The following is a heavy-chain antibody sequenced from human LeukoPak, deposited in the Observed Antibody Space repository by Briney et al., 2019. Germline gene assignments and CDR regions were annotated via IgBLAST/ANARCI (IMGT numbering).Heavy chain of an antibody. J-gene: IGHJ6*03. Sequence: PSETLSLTCAVYGGSFSGYYWSWIRQPPGKGLEWIGEINHSGSTNYNPSLKSRVTISVDTSKNQFSLKLSSVTAADTAVYYCARGVAAAGIPPPATAYYYYYYYMDVWGKGTTVTVSS. CDR1: GGSFSGYY. V-gene: IGHV4-34*01. CDR2: INHSGST. CDR3: ARGVAAAGIPPPATAYYYYYYYMDV. D-gene: IGHD6-13*01.